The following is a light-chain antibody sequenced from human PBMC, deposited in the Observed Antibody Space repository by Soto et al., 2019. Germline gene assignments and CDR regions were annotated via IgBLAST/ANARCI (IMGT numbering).Light chain of an antibody. CDR1: QDVGTC. CDR3: QQCRDVPLT. V-gene: IGKV1-33*01. Sequence: DIQMTQSPSSLSASVGDRVTITCQASQDVGTCLNWYQQRPGRAPKFLIQDASNLETGVPSRFGGSGSGTHFSFTITSLQPEDIATYYCQQCRDVPLTFGGGTKVEIK. CDR2: DAS. J-gene: IGKJ4*01.